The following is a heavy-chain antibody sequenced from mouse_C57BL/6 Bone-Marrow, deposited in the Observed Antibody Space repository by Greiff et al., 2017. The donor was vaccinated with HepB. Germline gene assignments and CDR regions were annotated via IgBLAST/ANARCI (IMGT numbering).Heavy chain of an antibody. CDR3: ARSPLITTVGATYYFDY. D-gene: IGHD1-1*01. CDR1: GYAFSSSW. J-gene: IGHJ2*01. Sequence: VQLQESGPELVKPGASVKISCKASGYAFSSSWMNWVKQRPGKGLEWIGRIYPGDGDTNYNGKFKGKATLTADKSSSTAYMQLSSLTSEDSAVYFCARSPLITTVGATYYFDYWGQGTTLTVSS. V-gene: IGHV1-82*01. CDR2: IYPGDGDT.